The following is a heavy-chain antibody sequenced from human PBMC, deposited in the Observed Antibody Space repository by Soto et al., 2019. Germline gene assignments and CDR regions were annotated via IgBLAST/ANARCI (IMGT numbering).Heavy chain of an antibody. CDR1: GFTFSSYS. V-gene: IGHV3-48*01. J-gene: IGHJ4*02. D-gene: IGHD6-13*01. CDR2: ISSSSSTI. CDR3: ARVPYSSTWYGVFGY. Sequence: GGSLRLSCAASGFTFSSYSMNWVRQAPGKGLEWVSYISSSSSTIYYADSVTGRFTISRDNAKNSLYLQMNSLRAEDTAVYYCARVPYSSTWYGVFGYWGQGTLVTVSS.